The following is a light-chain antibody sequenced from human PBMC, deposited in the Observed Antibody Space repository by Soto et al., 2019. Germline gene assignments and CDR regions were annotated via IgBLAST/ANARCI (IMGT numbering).Light chain of an antibody. J-gene: IGKJ1*01. CDR3: QQYNSYSRT. V-gene: IGKV1-5*03. CDR2: KAS. CDR1: QRIATW. Sequence: DIPLTQSPSTLSASVGDRVTITCRASQRIATWLAWYQHQPGSAPKLLIYKASSLESGVPSRFSGSGSGTEFTLTISSLQPDDFATYYCQQYNSYSRTFGQGTKVDIK.